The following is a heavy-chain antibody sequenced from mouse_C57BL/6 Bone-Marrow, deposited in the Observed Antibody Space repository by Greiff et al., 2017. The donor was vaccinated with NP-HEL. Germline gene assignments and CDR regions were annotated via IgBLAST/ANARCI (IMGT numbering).Heavy chain of an antibody. V-gene: IGHV1-64*01. D-gene: IGHD2-3*01. CDR2: IHPNSGST. Sequence: QVQLQQPGAELVKPGASVTLSCKASGYTFTSDWMHWVKQRPGQGLEWIGMIHPNSGSTNYNEKFKSKATLTVDKSSSTAYMQLSSLTSEDSAVYYGARRGLLFDYWGQGTTLTVSS. CDR1: GYTFTSDW. J-gene: IGHJ2*01. CDR3: ARRGLLFDY.